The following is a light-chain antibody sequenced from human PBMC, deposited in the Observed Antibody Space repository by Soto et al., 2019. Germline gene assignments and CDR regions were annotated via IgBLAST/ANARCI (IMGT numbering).Light chain of an antibody. CDR3: QHRSNG. V-gene: IGKV3-11*01. Sequence: ETVLTQSPDTLSLSPGERVTLSCRASQSVGSYLVWYQQKPGQAPRLLIYGASNRATGIPARFSGSGSGTDFTLTISSLEPDDFAVYYCQHRSNGFGQGTKLEIK. J-gene: IGKJ2*01. CDR1: QSVGSY. CDR2: GAS.